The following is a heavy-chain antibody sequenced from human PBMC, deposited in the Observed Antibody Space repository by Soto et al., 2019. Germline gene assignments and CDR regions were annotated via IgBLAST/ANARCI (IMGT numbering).Heavy chain of an antibody. CDR3: AREVDTTGHYSWFDP. CDR1: GTTFDSFT. CDR2: FVPMFGSA. J-gene: IGHJ5*02. V-gene: IGHV1-69*01. Sequence: QVQLVQSGPELKIPGSSVKVSCKPSGTTFDSFTFSWVRQAPGQGLEWMGGFVPMFGSASIAQRFQGRVRITADASTGTGYMELSDLRSEDSSIYYCAREVDTTGHYSWFDPWGPGTLVTVTS. D-gene: IGHD3-9*01.